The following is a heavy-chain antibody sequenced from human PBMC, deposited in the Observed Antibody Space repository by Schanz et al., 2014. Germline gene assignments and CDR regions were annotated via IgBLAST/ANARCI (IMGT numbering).Heavy chain of an antibody. D-gene: IGHD1-26*01. CDR3: ARGFLASGGKTFDC. V-gene: IGHV1-46*01. J-gene: IGHJ4*02. CDR1: GYTFTRSG. Sequence: QVQLVQSGVEVKKPGASVKVSCKASGYTFTRSGISWVRQAPGQGPEWMGIIHPSGGSTNYAQQFLGRLTMTRDTSTNTVYMNLSSLTSADTAVYYCARGFLASGGKTFDCWGQGTLVTVSS. CDR2: IHPSGGST.